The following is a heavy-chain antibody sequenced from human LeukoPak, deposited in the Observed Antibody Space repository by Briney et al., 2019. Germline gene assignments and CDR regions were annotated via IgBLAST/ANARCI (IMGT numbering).Heavy chain of an antibody. CDR3: ARVAYLVAFDI. J-gene: IGHJ3*02. CDR2: IGSGGSTK. D-gene: IGHD3-10*01. V-gene: IGHV3-11*04. Sequence: GGSLRLSCAASGFNFSDYYMTWIRQAPGKGLEWLSYIGSGGSTKNYADSVKGRFTISRDNAKNSLYLQMNSLRAEDTAVYYCARVAYLVAFDIWGQGTMVTVSS. CDR1: GFNFSDYY.